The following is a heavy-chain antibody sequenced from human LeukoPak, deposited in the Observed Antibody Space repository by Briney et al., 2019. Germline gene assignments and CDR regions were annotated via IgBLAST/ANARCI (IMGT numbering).Heavy chain of an antibody. J-gene: IGHJ5*02. CDR1: GYTFTSYY. D-gene: IGHD1-26*01. CDR3: ARDNSVGDNAWWFDP. V-gene: IGHV1-46*01. Sequence: ASVKVSCKACGYTFTSYYLHWVGQAPGRGREWMGLINPTGGSTGYAQKFQGRVTMTRDMSTSPDYMELSSLRAEDTAIYYCARDNSVGDNAWWFDPWGQGTLVTVSS. CDR2: INPTGGST.